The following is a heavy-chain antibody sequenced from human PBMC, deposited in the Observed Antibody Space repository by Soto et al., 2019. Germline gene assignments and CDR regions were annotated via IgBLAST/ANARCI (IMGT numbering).Heavy chain of an antibody. J-gene: IGHJ3*02. CDR1: GGTFSSYA. V-gene: IGHV1-69*13. D-gene: IGHD3-10*01. CDR2: IIPIFGTA. CDR3: ARDRDGNDAFDI. Sequence: ASVKVSCKASGGTFSSYAISLVRQAPGQGLEWMGGIIPIFGTANYAQKFQGRVTITADESTSTAYMELSSLRSEDTAVYYCARDRDGNDAFDIWXQGTMVTVSS.